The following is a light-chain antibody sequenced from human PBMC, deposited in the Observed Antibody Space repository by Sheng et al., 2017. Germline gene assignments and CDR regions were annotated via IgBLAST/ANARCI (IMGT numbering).Light chain of an antibody. J-gene: IGKJ4*01. CDR2: GTS. Sequence: EIVLTQSPGTLSLSPGERATLSCRASQIVSTIYLAWYQQKPGQAPKVVIYGTSNRATGIPSRFSGSGSGTDFTLTISSLEPEDFAVYYCQHRSNWPLTFGGGTKVEI. CDR3: QHRSNWPLT. CDR1: QIVSTIY. V-gene: IGKV3-11*01.